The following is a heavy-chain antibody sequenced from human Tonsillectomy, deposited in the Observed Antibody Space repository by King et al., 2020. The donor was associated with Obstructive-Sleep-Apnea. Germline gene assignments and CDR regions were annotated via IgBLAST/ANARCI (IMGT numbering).Heavy chain of an antibody. V-gene: IGHV4-31*03. D-gene: IGHD3-10*01. CDR1: GGSIDKSGYY. CDR2: IYYTGGT. J-gene: IGHJ4*02. Sequence: VQLQESGPGLVKPAQTLSLTCTVSGGSIDKSGYYWSWVRQHPGKGLEWIGYIYYTGGTYYNPSLKSRLTMSVDTSKNQFSLRLSSMTAADTAVYYCARGLGSGGDYWGQGTLVTVSS. CDR3: ARGLGSGGDY.